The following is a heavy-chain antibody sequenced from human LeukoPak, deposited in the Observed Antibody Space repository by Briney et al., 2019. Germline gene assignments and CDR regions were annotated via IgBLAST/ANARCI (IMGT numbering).Heavy chain of an antibody. CDR2: IIPIFGTA. V-gene: IGHV1-69*13. J-gene: IGHJ6*02. Sequence: ASVKDSCKASGGTFSSYAISWVRQAPGQGLEWMGGIIPIFGTANYAQKFQGRVTITADESTSTAYMELSSLRSEDTAVYYCASPIAARPDYYYYGMDVWGQGTTVTVSS. D-gene: IGHD6-6*01. CDR1: GGTFSSYA. CDR3: ASPIAARPDYYYYGMDV.